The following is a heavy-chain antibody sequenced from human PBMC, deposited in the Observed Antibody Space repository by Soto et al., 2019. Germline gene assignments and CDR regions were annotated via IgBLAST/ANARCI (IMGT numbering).Heavy chain of an antibody. D-gene: IGHD3-22*01. CDR1: GFSLSTSGVG. CDR2: IYWDDDK. Sequence: QITLKESGPTLVKPTQTLTLTFTFSGFSLSTSGVGVGWIRQPPGNALEWLALIYWDDDKRYSPSLKSRLTITEDTSKYKVGLTMTNMDPVDTATYYCAHIGGMIDHLNYFQHWGQGTLVTVSS. V-gene: IGHV2-5*02. CDR3: AHIGGMIDHLNYFQH. J-gene: IGHJ1*01.